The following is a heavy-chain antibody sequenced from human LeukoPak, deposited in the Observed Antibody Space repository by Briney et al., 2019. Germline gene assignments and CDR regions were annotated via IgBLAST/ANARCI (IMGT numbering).Heavy chain of an antibody. Sequence: GGSLRLSCAASGFTFSSYGMHCVRQAPGKGLEWVAVISHDGSNQNYADSVKGRFTVSRDNSKNTLYLQMDSLRAEDTAVYYCAKARYDSIGSYFDCWGQGTLVTVSS. CDR2: ISHDGSNQ. CDR3: AKARYDSIGSYFDC. D-gene: IGHD3-22*01. J-gene: IGHJ4*02. CDR1: GFTFSSYG. V-gene: IGHV3-30*18.